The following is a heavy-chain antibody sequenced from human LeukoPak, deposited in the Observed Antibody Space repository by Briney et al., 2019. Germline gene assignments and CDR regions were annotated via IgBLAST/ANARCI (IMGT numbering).Heavy chain of an antibody. Sequence: PSETLSLTCAVYGGSFSGYYWSWIRQRPGKGLEWIGEINHSGSTNYNPSLKSRVTISVDTSKNQFSLKLSSVTAADTAVYYCARLSGYSYGRRPYFDYWGQGTLVTVSS. J-gene: IGHJ4*02. CDR1: GGSFSGYY. D-gene: IGHD5-18*01. CDR2: INHSGST. V-gene: IGHV4-34*01. CDR3: ARLSGYSYGRRPYFDY.